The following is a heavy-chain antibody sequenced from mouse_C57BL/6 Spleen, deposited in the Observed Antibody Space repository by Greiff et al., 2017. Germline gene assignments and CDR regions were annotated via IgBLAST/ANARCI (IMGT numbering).Heavy chain of an antibody. V-gene: IGHV1-4*01. CDR2: INPSSGYT. CDR1: GYTFTSYT. CDR3: ARGGTTGVERAYAMDY. J-gene: IGHJ4*01. Sequence: QVQLQESGAELVRPGASVKMSCKASGYTFTSYTMHWVKQRPGQGLEWIGYINPSSGYTKYNQKFKDKATLTADKSSSTAYMQLSSLTSEDSAVYYCARGGTTGVERAYAMDYWGQGTSVTVSS. D-gene: IGHD1-1*01.